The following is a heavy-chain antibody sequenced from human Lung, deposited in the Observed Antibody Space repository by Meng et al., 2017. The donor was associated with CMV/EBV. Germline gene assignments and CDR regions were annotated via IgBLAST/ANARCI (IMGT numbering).Heavy chain of an antibody. J-gene: IGHJ4*02. CDR3: TTDRPRSGGKTHDY. D-gene: IGHD4-23*01. Sequence: EVQLVESXXXXVXXGGSLRLSCTGSGSGFIFSNLWINWVRQAPGKGLEWVGRIKSKFDGETTDHAAPVKGRFTISRDDSRNTLYLYMNSLKTEDTAVYYCTTDRPRSGGKTHDYWGQGTLGTVSS. V-gene: IGHV3-15*01. CDR1: GSGFIFSNLW. CDR2: IKSKFDGETT.